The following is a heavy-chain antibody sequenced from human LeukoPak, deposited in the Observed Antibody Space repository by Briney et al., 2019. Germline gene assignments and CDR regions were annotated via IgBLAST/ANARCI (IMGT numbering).Heavy chain of an antibody. V-gene: IGHV3-48*01. CDR3: AKGRFGELWTGYPDY. CDR2: ISSSSSTI. Sequence: PGGSLRLSCAASGFTFSSYTMNWVRQAPGKGLEWVSYISSSSSTIHYADSVKGRFTISRDNAKNSLYLQMNSLRAEDTAVYYCAKGRFGELWTGYPDYWGQGTLVTVSS. J-gene: IGHJ4*02. CDR1: GFTFSSYT. D-gene: IGHD3-10*01.